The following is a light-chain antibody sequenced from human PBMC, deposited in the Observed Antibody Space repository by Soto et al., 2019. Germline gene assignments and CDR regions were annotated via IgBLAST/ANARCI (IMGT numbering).Light chain of an antibody. CDR1: QSISSW. CDR2: KAS. J-gene: IGKJ5*01. V-gene: IGKV1-5*03. Sequence: DIQMTQSPSTLSASVGDRVTITCRASQSISSWLAWYQQKPGKAPTLLIYKASSLESGVPSWFSCSGSGTEFTLTICSLQPYDFATYYCQQYNSYPITFGQGTRREI. CDR3: QQYNSYPIT.